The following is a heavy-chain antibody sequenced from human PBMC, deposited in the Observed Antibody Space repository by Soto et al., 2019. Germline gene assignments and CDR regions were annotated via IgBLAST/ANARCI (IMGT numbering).Heavy chain of an antibody. D-gene: IGHD1-26*01. J-gene: IGHJ4*02. CDR1: GYSFTGLD. V-gene: IGHV1-8*01. CDR2: IQPSSGRT. Sequence: QVQLVQSGAEVREPGASVKVSCKASGYSFTGLDINWVRQTTGQGLEWMGWIQPSSGRTGYAQKFQGRVTMTRDTSINTAYMELSSLTSDDTAFYYCARGVTAGVDYWGQGTIVTVSS. CDR3: ARGVTAGVDY.